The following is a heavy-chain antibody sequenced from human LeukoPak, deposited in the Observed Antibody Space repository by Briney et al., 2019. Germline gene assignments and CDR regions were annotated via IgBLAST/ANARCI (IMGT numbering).Heavy chain of an antibody. CDR3: ARDREGGTVTTVTGFGY. CDR1: GYTFTSYD. Sequence: ASVKVSCKASGYTFTSYDINWVRQATGQGLEWMGWMNPNSGNTGYAQKFQGRVTMTRNTSISTAYMELSSLRSEDTAVYYCARDREGGTVTTVTGFGYWGQGTLVTVSS. V-gene: IGHV1-8*01. J-gene: IGHJ4*02. D-gene: IGHD4-17*01. CDR2: MNPNSGNT.